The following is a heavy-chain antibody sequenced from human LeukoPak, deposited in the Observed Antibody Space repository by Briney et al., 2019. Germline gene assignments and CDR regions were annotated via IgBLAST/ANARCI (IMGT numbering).Heavy chain of an antibody. CDR2: IYHSGRT. Sequence: SETLSLTCTVSGYSISSGYYWGWIRQPPGKGLEWIGSIYHSGRTFYNPSLKSRVTISVDTSKNQFSLKLSSVTAADTAVYYCARMSDYYDSSGYYQPFDYWGQGTLVTVSS. CDR3: ARMSDYYDSSGYYQPFDY. V-gene: IGHV4-38-2*02. J-gene: IGHJ4*02. CDR1: GYSISSGYY. D-gene: IGHD3-22*01.